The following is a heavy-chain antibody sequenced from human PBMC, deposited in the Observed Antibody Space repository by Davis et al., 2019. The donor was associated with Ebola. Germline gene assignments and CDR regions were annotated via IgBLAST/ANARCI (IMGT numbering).Heavy chain of an antibody. V-gene: IGHV3-7*03. CDR2: IKQDGSEK. CDR1: GFTFSSYW. D-gene: IGHD1-26*01. CDR3: TTLSSGSANKFDP. Sequence: GESLKISCAASGFTFSSYWMSWVRQAPGKGLEWVANIKQDGSEKYYVDSVKGRFTISRDNAKNSLYLQMNSLKTEDTAVYYCTTLSSGSANKFDPWGQGTLVTVSS. J-gene: IGHJ5*02.